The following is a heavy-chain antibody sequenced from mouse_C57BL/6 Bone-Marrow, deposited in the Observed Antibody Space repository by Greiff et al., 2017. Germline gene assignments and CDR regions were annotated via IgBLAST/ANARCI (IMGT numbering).Heavy chain of an antibody. CDR2: IDPSDSYT. J-gene: IGHJ2*01. CDR1: GYTFTSYW. V-gene: IGHV1-69*01. Sequence: QVQLQQPGAELVMPGASVKLSCKASGYTFTSYWMHWVKQRPGQGLEWIGEIDPSDSYTNYNQKFKGKSTLTVDKSSSTAYMQLSSLTSEDAAVYYCALPYFDYWGRGTALTVSS. D-gene: IGHD1-1*01. CDR3: ALPYFDY.